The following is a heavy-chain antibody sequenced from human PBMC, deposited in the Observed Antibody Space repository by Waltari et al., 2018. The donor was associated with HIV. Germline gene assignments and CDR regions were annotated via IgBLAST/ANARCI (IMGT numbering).Heavy chain of an antibody. V-gene: IGHV3-30*18. Sequence: QVQLVESGGGVVQPGRSLRLSCAASGFTFSSYGMHWVRQAPGKGLGWVAVISYDGSNKYYADSVKGRFTISRDNSKNTLYLQMNSLRAEDTAVYYCAKDPELWFGGERFDYWGQGTLVTVSS. CDR2: ISYDGSNK. D-gene: IGHD3-10*01. CDR3: AKDPELWFGGERFDY. J-gene: IGHJ4*02. CDR1: GFTFSSYG.